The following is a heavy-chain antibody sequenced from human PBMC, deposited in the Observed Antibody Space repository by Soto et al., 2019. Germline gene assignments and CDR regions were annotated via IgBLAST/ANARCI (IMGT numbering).Heavy chain of an antibody. Sequence: QVQLQESGPGLVKPSETLSLTCTVSGGSISSYYWSWIRQPPGKGLEWIGYIYYSGSTNYNPSLKSRVTISVDTSKNQFSLKLSSVTAADTAVYYCARAPRGNYGYPSYFDYWGQGTLGTVSS. V-gene: IGHV4-59*01. CDR3: ARAPRGNYGYPSYFDY. D-gene: IGHD3-10*01. CDR1: GGSISSYY. CDR2: IYYSGST. J-gene: IGHJ4*02.